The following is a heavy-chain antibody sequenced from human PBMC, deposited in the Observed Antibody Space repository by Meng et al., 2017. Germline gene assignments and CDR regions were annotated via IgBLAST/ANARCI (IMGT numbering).Heavy chain of an antibody. Sequence: VQLVGSGGGVVQPGSSLRLSCAASGFTFSSYAMHWVRQAPGKGLEWVAVISYDGSNKYYADSVKGRFTISRDNSKNTLYLQMNSLRAEDTAVYYCASMGYWGQGTLVTVSS. CDR1: GFTFSSYA. J-gene: IGHJ4*02. D-gene: IGHD3-10*01. CDR3: ASMGY. CDR2: ISYDGSNK. V-gene: IGHV3-30*01.